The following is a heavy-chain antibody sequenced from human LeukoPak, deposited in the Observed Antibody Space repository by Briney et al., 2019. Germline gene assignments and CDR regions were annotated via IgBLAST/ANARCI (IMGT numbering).Heavy chain of an antibody. CDR2: ISGSGGNT. D-gene: IGHD2-2*01. Sequence: GGSLRLSCAASGFSFSNYWMSWVRQAPGKGLEWVSAISGSGGNTYYADSVKGRFTISRDNSKNTLYLQMNSLRAEDTAVYYCANRGVPAAFDYWGQGTLVTVSS. CDR3: ANRGVPAAFDY. J-gene: IGHJ4*02. CDR1: GFSFSNYW. V-gene: IGHV3-23*01.